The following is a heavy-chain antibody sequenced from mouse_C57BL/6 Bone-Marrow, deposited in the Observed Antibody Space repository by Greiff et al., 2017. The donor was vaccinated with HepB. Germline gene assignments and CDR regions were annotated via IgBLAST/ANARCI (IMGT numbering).Heavy chain of an antibody. J-gene: IGHJ2*01. CDR3: VRQIYYYGSSPWDY. Sequence: DVKLVESGGGLVQPKGSLKLSCAASGFSFNTYAMNWVRQAPGKGLEWVARIRSKSNNYATYYADSVKDRFTISRDDSESMLYLQMNNLKTEDTAMYYCVRQIYYYGSSPWDYWGQGTTLTVSS. V-gene: IGHV10-1*01. D-gene: IGHD1-1*01. CDR1: GFSFNTYA. CDR2: IRSKSNNYAT.